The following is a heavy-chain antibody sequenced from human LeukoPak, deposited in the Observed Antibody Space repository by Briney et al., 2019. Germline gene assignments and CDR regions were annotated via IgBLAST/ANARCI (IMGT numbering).Heavy chain of an antibody. Sequence: EASVKVSCKASGGTFSSYAISWVRQAPGQGLAWMGRIIPILGIANYAQKFQGRVTITADKSTSTAYMELSSLRSEDTAVYYCARENIVVVVAAFDYWGQGTLVTVSS. CDR1: GGTFSSYA. CDR3: ARENIVVVVAAFDY. D-gene: IGHD2-15*01. J-gene: IGHJ4*02. CDR2: IIPILGIA. V-gene: IGHV1-69*04.